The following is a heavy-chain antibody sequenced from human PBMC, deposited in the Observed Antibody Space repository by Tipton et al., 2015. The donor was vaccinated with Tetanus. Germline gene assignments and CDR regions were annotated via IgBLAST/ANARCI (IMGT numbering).Heavy chain of an antibody. J-gene: IGHJ4*02. CDR1: GGSISSPNYY. CDR3: AEGRRFCSSNSCHEYYFDS. CDR2: IYYGEST. V-gene: IGHV4-39*01. D-gene: IGHD2-2*01. Sequence: LRLSCTVSGGSISSPNYYWGWIRQPPGKGMEWIGSIYYGESTYFNPSLRSRGTISIDTSRNQFSLQLSSVTAAETAVYYCAEGRRFCSSNSCHEYYFDSWGRGTLVTVSS.